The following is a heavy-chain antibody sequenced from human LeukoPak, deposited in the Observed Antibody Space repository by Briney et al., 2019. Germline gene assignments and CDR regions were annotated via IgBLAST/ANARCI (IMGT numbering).Heavy chain of an antibody. V-gene: IGHV3-48*01. Sequence: PGGSLRLSCAASGFTFSSYSMNWVRQASGKGLEWVSYISSSSSTIYYADSVKGRFTISKDNSNNTLYLQMNSLRAKDTAVYYCTSRVVVPAAISDYWGQGTLVTVSS. J-gene: IGHJ4*02. CDR2: ISSSSSTI. CDR1: GFTFSSYS. CDR3: TSRVVVPAAISDY. D-gene: IGHD2-2*01.